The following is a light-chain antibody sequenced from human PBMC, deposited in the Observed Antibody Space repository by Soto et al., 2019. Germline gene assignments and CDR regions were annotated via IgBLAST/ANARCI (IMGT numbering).Light chain of an antibody. Sequence: QSVLTQPASVSGPPGQSITISCTGTSSDVGGYNYVSWYQQHPGKAPKLMIYGVSNRPSGVSNRFSAPKSGNTASLTISGLQAEDEADYYCSSYTSSSTVLFGGGTKLTVL. CDR1: SSDVGGYNY. J-gene: IGLJ2*01. V-gene: IGLV2-14*01. CDR3: SSYTSSSTVL. CDR2: GVS.